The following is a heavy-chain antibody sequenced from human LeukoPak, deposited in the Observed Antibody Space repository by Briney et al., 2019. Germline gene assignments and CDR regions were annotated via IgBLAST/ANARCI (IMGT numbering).Heavy chain of an antibody. CDR2: IYYSGST. CDR3: ARDNWNYGSSMDV. CDR1: GGSISSYY. J-gene: IGHJ6*02. Sequence: SETLSLTRTVSGGSISSYYWSWIRQPPGKGLEWIGYIYYSGSTNYNPSLKSRVTISVDTSKNQFSLKLSSVTAADTAVYYCARDNWNYGSSMDVWGQGTTVTVSS. D-gene: IGHD1-7*01. V-gene: IGHV4-59*01.